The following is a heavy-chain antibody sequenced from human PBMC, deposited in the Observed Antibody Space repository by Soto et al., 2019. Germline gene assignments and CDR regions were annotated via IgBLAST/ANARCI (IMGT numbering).Heavy chain of an antibody. D-gene: IGHD3-3*01. Sequence: QVQLVQSGAVVKKPGSSVEVSCKASGGTFNGYGISWVRQAPGQGLEWMGGTVPVFDTSKYAPRLQGRVTITADESTSTAYMEQSSGLSEDTAIYFCARGVSNSGAYYTGPSAYDLWGQGTLVIVSS. V-gene: IGHV1-69*01. CDR3: ARGVSNSGAYYTGPSAYDL. CDR1: GGTFNGYG. CDR2: TVPVFDTS. J-gene: IGHJ3*01.